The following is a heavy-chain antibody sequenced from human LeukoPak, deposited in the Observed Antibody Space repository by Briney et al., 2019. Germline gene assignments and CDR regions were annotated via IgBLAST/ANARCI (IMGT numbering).Heavy chain of an antibody. D-gene: IGHD5-18*01. CDR1: GFTFNKYV. CDR2: VSNNGEST. Sequence: QPGGSLRLSCSASGFTFNKYVMHWVRQAPDKGLEYVSGVSNNGESTYYADSVKGRFTISRDNSKNTLYLQMSSLRPEDTAAYYCVKGEVRGYKKRGVDYWGQGTLVTVSS. CDR3: VKGEVRGYKKRGVDY. J-gene: IGHJ4*02. V-gene: IGHV3-64D*06.